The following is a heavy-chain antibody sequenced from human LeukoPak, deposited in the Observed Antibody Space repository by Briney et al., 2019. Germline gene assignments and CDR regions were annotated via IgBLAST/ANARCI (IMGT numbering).Heavy chain of an antibody. CDR1: GFTFSSYE. J-gene: IGHJ6*04. CDR3: AELGITMIGGV. V-gene: IGHV3-48*03. D-gene: IGHD3-10*02. CDR2: ISSSGSTI. Sequence: CAXXGFTFSSYEMNWVHQAPGKGLEWVSYISSSGSTIYYADSVKGRLTISRDNAKNSLYLQMNSLRAEDTAVYYCAELGITMIGGVWGKGTTVTISS.